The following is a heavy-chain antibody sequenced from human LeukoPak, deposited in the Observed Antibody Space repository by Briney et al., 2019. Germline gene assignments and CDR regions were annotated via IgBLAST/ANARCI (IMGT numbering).Heavy chain of an antibody. D-gene: IGHD6-13*01. CDR1: GGSINNGSYY. Sequence: PSETLSLTCTVSGGSINNGSYYWSWIRQPPGKGLEWIGYIYYSGSTNYNPSLKSRVTISVDTSKNQFSLKLSSVTAADTAVYYCARRSYSSSWRGDAFDIWGQGTMVTVSS. CDR3: ARRSYSSSWRGDAFDI. J-gene: IGHJ3*02. V-gene: IGHV4-61*01. CDR2: IYYSGST.